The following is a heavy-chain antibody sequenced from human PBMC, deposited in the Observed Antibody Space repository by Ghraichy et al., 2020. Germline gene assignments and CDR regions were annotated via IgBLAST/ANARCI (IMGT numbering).Heavy chain of an antibody. J-gene: IGHJ4*02. CDR2: ISSSSDYI. Sequence: GGSLRLSCAASGFTFSSYSMNWVRQAPGKGLEWVSSISSSSDYIHYADSVKGRFTISRDNAKNSLFVQMNSLRAEDTAVYYCARDGLTGCSSTSCYVNFDYWGQGTLVTVSS. D-gene: IGHD2-2*01. V-gene: IGHV3-21*01. CDR1: GFTFSSYS. CDR3: ARDGLTGCSSTSCYVNFDY.